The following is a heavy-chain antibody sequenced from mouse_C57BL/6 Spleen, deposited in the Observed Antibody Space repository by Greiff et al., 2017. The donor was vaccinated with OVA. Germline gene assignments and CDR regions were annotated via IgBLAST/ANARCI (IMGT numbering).Heavy chain of an antibody. V-gene: IGHV1-64*01. J-gene: IGHJ2*01. CDR3: SRTGWSKVDFDY. Sequence: VQLQQPVAELVRPGASVKLSCKASGYTFTNYWMHWVKQRPGQGLEWIGMIDPTSGGTKYTAKFQGKATLTADKSSSTAYMQLSSLTSEDYAVDFFSRTGWSKVDFDYWGQGTTLTVSS. CDR1: GYTFTNYW. CDR2: IDPTSGGT. D-gene: IGHD1-1*02.